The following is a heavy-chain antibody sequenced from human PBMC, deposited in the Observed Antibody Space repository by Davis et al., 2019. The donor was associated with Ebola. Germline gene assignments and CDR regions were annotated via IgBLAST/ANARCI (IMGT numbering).Heavy chain of an antibody. Sequence: PSETLSLTCTVSGGSISSSSYYWGWIRQPPGKGLEWIGSMYHSGNTYYSPSLKSRVTISVDTSKNQFSLKLSSVTAADTAVYYCARLDYGGNWFDPWGQGTLVTVSS. CDR1: GGSISSSSYY. D-gene: IGHD4-23*01. V-gene: IGHV4-39*01. J-gene: IGHJ5*02. CDR3: ARLDYGGNWFDP. CDR2: MYHSGNT.